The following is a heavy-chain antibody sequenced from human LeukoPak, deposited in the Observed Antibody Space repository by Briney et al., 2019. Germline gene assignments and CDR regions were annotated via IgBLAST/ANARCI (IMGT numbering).Heavy chain of an antibody. CDR2: INWNGGST. D-gene: IGHD3-10*01. V-gene: IGHV3-20*04. CDR1: GFTFDDYG. Sequence: GGSLRLSCAASGFTFDDYGMSWVRQAPGKGLEWVSGINWNGGSTGYADSVKGRFTISRDNSKNTLYLQMNSLRAEDTAVYYCARKAEYYYGSGDYWGQGTLVTVSS. J-gene: IGHJ4*02. CDR3: ARKAEYYYGSGDY.